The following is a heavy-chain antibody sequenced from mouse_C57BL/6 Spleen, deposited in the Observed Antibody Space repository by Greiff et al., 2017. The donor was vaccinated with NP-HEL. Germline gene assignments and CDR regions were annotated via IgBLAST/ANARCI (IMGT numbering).Heavy chain of an antibody. Sequence: QVQLQQPGAELVRPGSSVKLSCKASGYTFTSYWMDWVKQRPGRGLEWIGNIYPSDSETHYNQKFKDKATLTVDKSSSTAYMQLSSLTSEDSAVYYCARKLRSGGLAYWGQGTLVTVSA. V-gene: IGHV1-61*01. D-gene: IGHD1-3*01. J-gene: IGHJ3*01. CDR3: ARKLRSGGLAY. CDR2: IYPSDSET. CDR1: GYTFTSYW.